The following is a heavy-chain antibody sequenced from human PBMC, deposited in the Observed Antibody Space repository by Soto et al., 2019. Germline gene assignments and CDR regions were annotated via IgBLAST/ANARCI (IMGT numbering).Heavy chain of an antibody. Sequence: GGSLRLACAASGFTFDDYGMSWVRQAPGKGLEWVSGINWNGGSTGYADSVKGRFTISRDNAKNSLYLQMNSLRAEDTALYYCARGGGYSYGYSLAWAFDIWGQGTMVTVSS. CDR2: INWNGGST. CDR3: ARGGGYSYGYSLAWAFDI. CDR1: GFTFDDYG. V-gene: IGHV3-20*04. J-gene: IGHJ3*02. D-gene: IGHD5-18*01.